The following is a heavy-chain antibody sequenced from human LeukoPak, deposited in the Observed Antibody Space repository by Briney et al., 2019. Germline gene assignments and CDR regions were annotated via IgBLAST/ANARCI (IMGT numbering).Heavy chain of an antibody. CDR1: GCTFSSYA. D-gene: IGHD3-3*01. CDR2: IIANFGTT. CDR3: ARAYDFWSGYYYFDY. V-gene: IGHV1-69*05. Sequence: GASVKVSCKASGCTFSSYAISWVRQAPGQGLEWMGGIIANFGTTNYAQKFQGRVTITTDESTSTAYMERSSLRSEDTAVYYCARAYDFWSGYYYFDYWGQGTLVTVSS. J-gene: IGHJ4*02.